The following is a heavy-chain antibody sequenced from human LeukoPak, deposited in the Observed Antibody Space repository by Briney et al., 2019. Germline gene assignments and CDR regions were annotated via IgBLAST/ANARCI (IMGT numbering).Heavy chain of an antibody. D-gene: IGHD3-22*01. CDR2: IYPGDSDT. CDR3: ARHLRSSYYDSSGPLAPFDY. J-gene: IGHJ4*02. CDR1: GYSFTSYW. V-gene: IGHV5-51*01. Sequence: GESLKISCKGSGYSFTSYWIAWVRQLPGKGLEWMGIIYPGDSDTRYSPSFQGQVTISADKSISTAYLQWSSLKASDTAMYYCARHLRSSYYDSSGPLAPFDYWGQGTLVTVSS.